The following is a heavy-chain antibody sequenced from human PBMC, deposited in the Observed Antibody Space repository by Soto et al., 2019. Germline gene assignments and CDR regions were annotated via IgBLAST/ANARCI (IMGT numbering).Heavy chain of an antibody. J-gene: IGHJ4*02. Sequence: QVQLVESGGGVVQPGRSLRLSCAASGFTFSSYGMHWVRQAPGKGLEWLAVIIYDGRTKYYADSVKGRFTISRDNSKSTLYLQMNSLRAEDTAVYYCAKERMGAGVRGYFDYWGQGTLVTVSS. D-gene: IGHD3-10*01. V-gene: IGHV3-30*18. CDR3: AKERMGAGVRGYFDY. CDR1: GFTFSSYG. CDR2: IIYDGRTK.